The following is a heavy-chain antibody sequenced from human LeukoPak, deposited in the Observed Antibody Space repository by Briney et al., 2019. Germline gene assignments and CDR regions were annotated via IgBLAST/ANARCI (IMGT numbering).Heavy chain of an antibody. CDR1: GGSISSYY. Sequence: SETLSLTCTVSGGSISSYYWSWIRQPAGKGLEWIGRIYTSGSTNYNPSPKSRVTMTVDTSKNQFSLKLSSVTAADTAVYYCARVKRDTAMVTPRDYYYYYMDVWGKGTTVTVSS. V-gene: IGHV4-4*07. J-gene: IGHJ6*03. D-gene: IGHD5-18*01. CDR3: ARVKRDTAMVTPRDYYYYYMDV. CDR2: IYTSGST.